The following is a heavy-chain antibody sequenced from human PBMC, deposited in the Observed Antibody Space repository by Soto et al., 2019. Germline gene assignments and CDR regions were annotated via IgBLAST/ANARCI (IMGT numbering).Heavy chain of an antibody. CDR1: GFTFSSYS. J-gene: IGHJ4*02. D-gene: IGHD6-13*01. V-gene: IGHV3-21*01. Sequence: GGSLRLSCAASGFTFSSYSMNWVRQAPGKGLEWVSSISSSSSYIYYADSVKGRFTISRDNAKNSLYLQMNSLRAEDTAVYYCALGGQQLTYPFDYWGQGTLVTVSS. CDR2: ISSSSSYI. CDR3: ALGGQQLTYPFDY.